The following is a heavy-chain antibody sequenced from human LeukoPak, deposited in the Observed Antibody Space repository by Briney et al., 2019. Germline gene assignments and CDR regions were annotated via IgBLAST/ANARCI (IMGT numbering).Heavy chain of an antibody. CDR2: INPSGGST. CDR3: ARDPYDSSGSYLERYGMDV. D-gene: IGHD3-22*01. V-gene: IGHV1-46*01. Sequence: ASVKVSCKASGYTFTSYFMHWVRQAPGQGLEWMGIINPSGGSTSYAQKFQGRVTMTRDTSTGTVYMELSSLRSEDTAVYYCARDPYDSSGSYLERYGMDVWGQGTTVTVSS. CDR1: GYTFTSYF. J-gene: IGHJ6*02.